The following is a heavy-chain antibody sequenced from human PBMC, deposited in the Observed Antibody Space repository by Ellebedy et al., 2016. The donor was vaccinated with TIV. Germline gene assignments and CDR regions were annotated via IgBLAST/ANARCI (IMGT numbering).Heavy chain of an antibody. Sequence: GESLKISCAASGFSFSTYAMGWVRQAPGKGLEWVSGISNTGGNTYYADSLRGQFTISRDNSKNTLYLQLNNLRAEDTAIYYCAARLRWYSFDYWGQGALVTVSS. D-gene: IGHD4-23*01. J-gene: IGHJ4*02. CDR1: GFSFSTYA. CDR2: ISNTGGNT. V-gene: IGHV3-23*01. CDR3: AARLRWYSFDY.